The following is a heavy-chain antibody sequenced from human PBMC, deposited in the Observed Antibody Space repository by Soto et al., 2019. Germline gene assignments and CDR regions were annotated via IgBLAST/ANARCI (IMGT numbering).Heavy chain of an antibody. V-gene: IGHV1-2*02. J-gene: IGHJ6*02. CDR2: INPNSGGT. CDR1: GYTFTGYY. D-gene: IGHD5-18*01. Sequence: GASVKVSCKASGYTFTGYYMHWVRQAPGQGLEWMGWINPNSGGTSYAQKFQGRVTMTRDTSISTAYMELSRLRSDDTAVYYCARDWVDTAIQGHYYYYYGMDVWGQGTTVTVSS. CDR3: ARDWVDTAIQGHYYYYYGMDV.